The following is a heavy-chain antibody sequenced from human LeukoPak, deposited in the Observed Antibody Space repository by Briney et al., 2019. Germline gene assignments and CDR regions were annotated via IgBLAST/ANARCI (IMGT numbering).Heavy chain of an antibody. CDR2: ISSSSSYI. D-gene: IGHD2-15*01. CDR1: GFTFSSYS. J-gene: IGHJ4*02. CDR3: ARGLVVAATHFDY. V-gene: IGHV3-21*01. Sequence: PGGSLRLSCAASGFTFSSYSMNWVRQAPGKGLEWVSSISSSSSYIYYADSVKGRFAISRDNAKNSLYLQVNSLRAEDTAVYYCARGLVVAATHFDYWGQGTLVTVSS.